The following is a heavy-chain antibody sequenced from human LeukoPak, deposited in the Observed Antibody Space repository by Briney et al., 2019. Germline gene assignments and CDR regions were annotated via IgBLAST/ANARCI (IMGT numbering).Heavy chain of an antibody. V-gene: IGHV3-53*01. Sequence: PGGSLRLSCAASGFTVSSNYMSWVRQAPGKGLEWVSVIYSGGSTYYADSVKGRFTISRDNSKNTLYLQMNSLRAEDTAVYHCASSAVGADFDYWGQGTLVTVSS. CDR2: IYSGGST. D-gene: IGHD1-26*01. CDR3: ASSAVGADFDY. J-gene: IGHJ4*02. CDR1: GFTVSSNY.